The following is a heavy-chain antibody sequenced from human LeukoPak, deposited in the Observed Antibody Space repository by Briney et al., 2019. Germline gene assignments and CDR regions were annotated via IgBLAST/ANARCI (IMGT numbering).Heavy chain of an antibody. Sequence: ASVKVSCKAFGFDFTSYGISWVRQAPGQGLEWMGWISAYNGNTHYVHKLQGRVTMTTDTSARTAYMEPRSLTSDDTAVYYCAREPKSLGDLFFIDYWGQGTLVTVSS. CDR3: AREPKSLGDLFFIDY. CDR1: GFDFTSYG. CDR2: ISAYNGNT. J-gene: IGHJ4*02. D-gene: IGHD3-16*01. V-gene: IGHV1-18*01.